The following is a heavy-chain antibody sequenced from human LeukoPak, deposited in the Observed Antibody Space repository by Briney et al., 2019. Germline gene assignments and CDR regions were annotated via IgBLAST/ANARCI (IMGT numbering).Heavy chain of an antibody. J-gene: IGHJ4*02. CDR2: IWYDGSNK. CDR1: GFIFSNYG. D-gene: IGHD1-26*01. CDR3: ARGPGGSSSYFDS. Sequence: PGGSLRLSCAASGFIFSNYGMRWVRQAPGKGLEWVGVIWYDGSNKYYADSVESRFTISRDNSKNTLFLQMNSLRADDTALYYCARGPGGSSSYFDSWGQGTLVTVSS. V-gene: IGHV3-33*01.